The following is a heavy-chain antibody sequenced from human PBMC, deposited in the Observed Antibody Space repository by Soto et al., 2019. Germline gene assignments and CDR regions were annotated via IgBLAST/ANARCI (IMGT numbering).Heavy chain of an antibody. J-gene: IGHJ3*02. V-gene: IGHV3-33*01. CDR3: ARDDAFGNENGFDI. CDR1: GFPFSTYG. Sequence: GGSLRLSCAVSGFPFSTYGFHWVRQPPGKGLEWVAVIVSDGSAKYHADSVEGRFTVSRDNSKDTLYLQMNSLRAEDTAVYYCARDDAFGNENGFDIWGQGTMVTVSS. D-gene: IGHD1-1*01. CDR2: IVSDGSAK.